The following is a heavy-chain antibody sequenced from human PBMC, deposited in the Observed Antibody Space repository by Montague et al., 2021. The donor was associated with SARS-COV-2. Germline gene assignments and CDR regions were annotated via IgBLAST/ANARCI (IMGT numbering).Heavy chain of an antibody. V-gene: IGHV3-21*06. D-gene: IGHD5-24*01. CDR3: ARWRWQQSEFDC. J-gene: IGHJ4*02. CDR2: ISGSGADI. CDR1: GFTFNSYT. Sequence: SLRLSCAASGFTFNSYTMNWVRQAPGKGLEWVASISGSGADIYYAPSLKGRFTIPRDNARNSLFLQMSSLRADDTALYYCARWRWQQSEFDCWGQGTLVTVSS.